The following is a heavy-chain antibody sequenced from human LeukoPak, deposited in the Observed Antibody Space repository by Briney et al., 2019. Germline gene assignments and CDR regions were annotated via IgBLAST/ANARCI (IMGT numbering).Heavy chain of an antibody. CDR1: GFTFSSYS. V-gene: IGHV3-48*01. CDR2: ISSSSSTI. J-gene: IGHJ4*02. D-gene: IGHD3-3*01. CDR3: ARDGEDQYYDFWSGYYPDY. Sequence: GGSLRLSCAASGFTFSSYSMNWVRQAPGKGREWVSYISSSSSTIYYADSVKGRFTISRDNAKNSLYLQMNSLRAEDTAVYYCARDGEDQYYDFWSGYYPDYWGQGTLVTVSS.